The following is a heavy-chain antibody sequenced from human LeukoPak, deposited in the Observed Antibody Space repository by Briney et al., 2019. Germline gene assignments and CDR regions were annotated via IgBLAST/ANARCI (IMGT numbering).Heavy chain of an antibody. CDR1: GETFSGHY. CDR2: ISDSGIT. CDR3: ARRVGALSADY. Sequence: PSETLSLTCAVYGETFSGHYWSWIRQPPEEGLKWIGEISDSGITSYNPSLKSRVTISIDPSNNQFSLKLNSVTAADTAAYYCARRVGALSADYWGQGSLVSVSS. V-gene: IGHV4-34*01. J-gene: IGHJ4*02. D-gene: IGHD1-26*01.